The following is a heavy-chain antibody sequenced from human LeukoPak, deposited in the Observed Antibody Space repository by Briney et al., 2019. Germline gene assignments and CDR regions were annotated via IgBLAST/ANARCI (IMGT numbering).Heavy chain of an antibody. V-gene: IGHV1-18*01. CDR1: GYTFTSYD. D-gene: IGHD6-13*01. J-gene: IGHJ6*03. CDR3: ARVGSSWSIPYYYYYYYMDV. CDR2: ISAYNGNT. Sequence: GASVKVSCKASGYTFTSYDISWVRQAPGQGLEWMGWISAYNGNTNYAQKLQGRVTMTTDTSTSTAYMELRSLRSDDTAVYYCARVGSSWSIPYYYYYYYMDVWGKGTTVTISS.